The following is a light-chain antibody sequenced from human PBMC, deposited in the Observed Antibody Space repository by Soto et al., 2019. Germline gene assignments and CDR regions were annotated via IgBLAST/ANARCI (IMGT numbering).Light chain of an antibody. V-gene: IGLV2-14*01. CDR3: SSYPSSTSLRVV. CDR2: GVT. Sequence: QSVLTQPASVSGSPGQSITISCTGTSSDVGGYNYVSWYQQHPGKAPKLMIYGVTNRPSGVSNRFSGSKTGNTASLTISGLQAEDEADYYCSSYPSSTSLRVVFGGGTKLTVL. CDR1: SSDVGGYNY. J-gene: IGLJ2*01.